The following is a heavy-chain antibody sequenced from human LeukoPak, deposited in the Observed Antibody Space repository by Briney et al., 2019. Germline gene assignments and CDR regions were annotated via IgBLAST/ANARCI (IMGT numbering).Heavy chain of an antibody. CDR3: AKLRSTSYYGSMDY. J-gene: IGHJ4*02. Sequence: PGGSLRLSCAASGFTFSNYAMSWVRQAPGKGLEWVSAISGSGDSTYYADSLKGRFTISRDNSKNTLSLQMNSLRAEDTAVYYCAKLRSTSYYGSMDYWGQGTLVTVSS. V-gene: IGHV3-23*01. CDR2: ISGSGDST. CDR1: GFTFSNYA. D-gene: IGHD2-2*01.